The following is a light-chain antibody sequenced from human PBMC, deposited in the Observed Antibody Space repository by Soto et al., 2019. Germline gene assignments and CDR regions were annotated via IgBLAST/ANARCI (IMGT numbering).Light chain of an antibody. CDR3: QQCGGSPLFS. V-gene: IGKV3-20*01. CDR1: ESVTSSC. J-gene: IGKJ3*01. Sequence: EIVSTQSPDTLSLSPGERATLSCTASESVTSSCLAWYQRKPGQAPRLLIHTTSTRATDIPDRFSGSGSGTDFTLTISRLEPEDFAVYYCQQCGGSPLFSFGPGTRVDI. CDR2: TTS.